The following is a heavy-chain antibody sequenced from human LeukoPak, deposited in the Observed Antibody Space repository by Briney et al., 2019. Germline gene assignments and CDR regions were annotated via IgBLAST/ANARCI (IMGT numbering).Heavy chain of an antibody. D-gene: IGHD3-22*01. Sequence: SSETLSLTCTVSGGSISSYYWSWIRQPPGKGLEWIGYIYYSGSTNYNPSLKSRVTISVDTSKNQFSLKLSSVTAADTAVYYCARHVRYDSSGYYLDDAFDIWGQGTMVTVSS. V-gene: IGHV4-59*08. CDR3: ARHVRYDSSGYYLDDAFDI. CDR1: GGSISSYY. CDR2: IYYSGST. J-gene: IGHJ3*02.